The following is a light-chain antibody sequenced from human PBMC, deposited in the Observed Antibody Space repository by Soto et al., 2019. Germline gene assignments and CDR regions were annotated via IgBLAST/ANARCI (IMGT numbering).Light chain of an antibody. J-gene: IGKJ2*01. V-gene: IGKV1-39*01. CDR3: QQRYTSPST. CDR1: QSIANY. Sequence: DIQMTQSPSSLSASVGDRVTITCRSSQSIANYLNWYQQKPGRAPKFLLYAASTLQRGVPSRFRGSGSGTDFTLTINSLQPADFATYFCQQRYTSPSTFGQGTKLAIK. CDR2: AAS.